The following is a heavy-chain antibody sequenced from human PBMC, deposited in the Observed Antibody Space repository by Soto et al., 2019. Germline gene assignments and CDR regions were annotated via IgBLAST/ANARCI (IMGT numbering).Heavy chain of an antibody. V-gene: IGHV2-5*02. CDR2: LFWDDDK. J-gene: IGHJ1*01. Sequence: QITLKESGPTLLKPTQTLTLTCTFSGFSLSTGGGTVGWIRQSPGKALEWLALLFWDDDKRYSPSLRSRLSITKGTSKNQAVLTMTNVDPEDTATYYCAHGRGFCGGGGCYAGAFFEHWGQGTLVTVSS. CDR3: AHGRGFCGGGGCYAGAFFEH. D-gene: IGHD2-21*01. CDR1: GFSLSTGGGT.